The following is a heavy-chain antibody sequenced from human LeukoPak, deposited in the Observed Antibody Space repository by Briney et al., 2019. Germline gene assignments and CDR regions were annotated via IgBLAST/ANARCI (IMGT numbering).Heavy chain of an antibody. Sequence: GGSLRLSCAATGFTFSNHAMTWVRQAPGKGLEWVSSISGDGATTFYADSVKGRFTMSRDNSKNTLYVQMDSLRAEDTAVYYCAKQGGGTHDYWGQGTLVTVSS. V-gene: IGHV3-23*01. J-gene: IGHJ4*02. CDR2: ISGDGATT. CDR1: GFTFSNHA. D-gene: IGHD1-26*01. CDR3: AKQGGGTHDY.